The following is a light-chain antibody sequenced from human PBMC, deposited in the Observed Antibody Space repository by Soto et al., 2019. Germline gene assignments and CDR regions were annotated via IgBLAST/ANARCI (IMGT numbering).Light chain of an antibody. J-gene: IGKJ4*01. V-gene: IGKV3-20*01. CDR1: QSVSSSY. Sequence: EIVLTKSPGTLSLSPGERATLSCRASQSVSSSYLALYQQKPGQAPRLLIYAASSRDTGIPHRFSGSGSETDFTFTISRLEHEDFAVYYCHQYGSSPLTFGVGTKVEIK. CDR2: AAS. CDR3: HQYGSSPLT.